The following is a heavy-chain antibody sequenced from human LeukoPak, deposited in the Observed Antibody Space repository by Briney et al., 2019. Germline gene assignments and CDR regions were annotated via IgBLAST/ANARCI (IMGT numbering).Heavy chain of an antibody. J-gene: IGHJ4*02. CDR2: IYSDGKT. Sequence: GGSLRLSCAAPGFRVNGNYWHWFRQTPGKRPQWISIIYSDGKTLYADSVRGRFTFSRDNSKNTLYLQMYSLRVEDTAVYFCAGGDYPLTYWGQGSLVTVSS. D-gene: IGHD4-17*01. CDR1: GFRVNGNY. CDR3: AGGDYPLTY. V-gene: IGHV3-66*01.